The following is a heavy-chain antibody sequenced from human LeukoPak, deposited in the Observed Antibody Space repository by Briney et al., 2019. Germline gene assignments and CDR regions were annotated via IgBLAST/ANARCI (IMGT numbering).Heavy chain of an antibody. CDR3: ARERQGYIDRSSLKIGSSAFDP. J-gene: IGHJ5*02. D-gene: IGHD6-6*01. V-gene: IGHV4-4*07. CDR1: GGSISSYY. Sequence: SETLSLTCTVSGGSISSYYWSWIRQPAGKGLEWIGRIYTSGSTNYNPSLKSRVTMSVDTSKNQFSLKLSSVTAADTAVYYCARERQGYIDRSSLKIGSSAFDPWGQGTLVTVSS. CDR2: IYTSGST.